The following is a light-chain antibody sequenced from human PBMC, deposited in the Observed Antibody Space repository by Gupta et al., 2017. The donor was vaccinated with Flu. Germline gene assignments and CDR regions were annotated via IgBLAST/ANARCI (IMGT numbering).Light chain of an antibody. CDR2: EDS. J-gene: IGLJ3*02. V-gene: IGLV3-21*02. CDR1: NIVTRS. Sequence: SYVLTQPPSVSVAPGQTARITCGGDNIVTRSVAWYQRKPGQAPVMVIYEDSDRPSGISERFSGSNAANTATLTISRVGAGDEADYYCQVWDSSSNHLVFGGGTKLTVL. CDR3: QVWDSSSNHLV.